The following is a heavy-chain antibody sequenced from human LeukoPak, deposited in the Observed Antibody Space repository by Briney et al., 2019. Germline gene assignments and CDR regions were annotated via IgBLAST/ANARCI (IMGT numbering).Heavy chain of an antibody. J-gene: IGHJ4*02. V-gene: IGHV3-11*01. CDR3: ARDPGSGYEEHFDY. D-gene: IGHD5-12*01. CDR2: ISSSGSTI. CDR1: GFIFSDYY. Sequence: AGSLRLSCAASGFIFSDYYMSWIRQPPGKGLEWVSYISSSGSTIYYTDSVNGRFTISRDNAKDSLYLQMNSLRAEDTAVYYCARDPGSGYEEHFDYWGQGTLVTVSS.